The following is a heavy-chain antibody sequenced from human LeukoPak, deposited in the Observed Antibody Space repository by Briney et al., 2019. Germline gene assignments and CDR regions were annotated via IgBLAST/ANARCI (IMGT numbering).Heavy chain of an antibody. CDR1: GFSFSSYW. CDR2: IKQDGSEK. D-gene: IGHD3-16*01. V-gene: IGHV3-7*01. Sequence: PGGSLRLSCAASGFSFSSYWMTWVRQAPGKGLEWVANIKQDGSEKYYVDSVKDRFTTSRDNSKNTLYLQMNSLRAEDTAVYYCARDGGYPTAFDYWGQGTLVTVSS. CDR3: ARDGGYPTAFDY. J-gene: IGHJ4*02.